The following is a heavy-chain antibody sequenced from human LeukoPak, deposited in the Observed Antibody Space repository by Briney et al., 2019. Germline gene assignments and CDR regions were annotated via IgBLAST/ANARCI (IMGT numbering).Heavy chain of an antibody. CDR1: GFTFSSHW. Sequence: PGGSPRLSCAASGFTFSSHWMHWVRHAPGKGLVWVSRINNDGSTTNYADSVKGRFTISRDNAKNTLYLQMNSLRADDTAVYYCARGDATRINFFDNWGQGTLVTVSS. CDR2: INNDGSTT. CDR3: ARGDATRINFFDN. D-gene: IGHD1-14*01. J-gene: IGHJ4*02. V-gene: IGHV3-74*01.